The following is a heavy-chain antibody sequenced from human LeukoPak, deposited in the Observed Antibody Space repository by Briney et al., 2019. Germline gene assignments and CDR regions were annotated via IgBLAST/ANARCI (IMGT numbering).Heavy chain of an antibody. CDR1: GGSFSGYY. CDR2: INHSGST. CDR3: ARVTFRWLQSMYYFDY. D-gene: IGHD5-24*01. Sequence: PSETLSLTCAVYGGSFSGYYWSWIRQPPGKGLEWIGEINHSGSTNYNPSLKSRVTISVDTSKNQFSLKLSSVTAADTAVYCCARVTFRWLQSMYYFDYWGQGTLVTVSS. V-gene: IGHV4-34*01. J-gene: IGHJ4*02.